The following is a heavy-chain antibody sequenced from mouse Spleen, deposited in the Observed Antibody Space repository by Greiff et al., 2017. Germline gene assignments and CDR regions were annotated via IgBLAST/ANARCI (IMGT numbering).Heavy chain of an antibody. CDR1: GFTFSSYG. Sequence: EVQRVESGGDLVKPGGSLKLSCAASGFTFSSYGMSWVRQTPDKRLEWVATISSGGSYTYYPDSVKGRFTISRDNAKNTLYLQMSSLKSEDTAMYYCARHRNYYGSSYFDYWGQGTTLTVSS. CDR3: ARHRNYYGSSYFDY. CDR2: ISSGGSYT. D-gene: IGHD1-1*01. J-gene: IGHJ2*01. V-gene: IGHV5-6*01.